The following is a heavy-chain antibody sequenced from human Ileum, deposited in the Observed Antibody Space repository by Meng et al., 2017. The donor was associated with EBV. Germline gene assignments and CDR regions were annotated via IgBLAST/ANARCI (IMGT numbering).Heavy chain of an antibody. CDR1: RYTFTNYA. CDR3: ARSWGGGSSKE. V-gene: IGHV7-4-1*02. D-gene: IGHD2-15*01. J-gene: IGHJ4*02. Sequence: QVQMLQPGSELKWDGASVKVSCKASRYTFTNYALKWVRQAPGQGLEWMGWISTNTGNPTYAPGFTGRFVFSLDTSVSTAYLQISSLKAEDTAVYYCARSWGGGSSKEWGQGTLVTVSS. CDR2: ISTNTGNP.